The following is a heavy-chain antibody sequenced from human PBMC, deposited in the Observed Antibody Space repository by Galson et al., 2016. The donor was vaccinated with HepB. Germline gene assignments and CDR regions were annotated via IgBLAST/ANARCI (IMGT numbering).Heavy chain of an antibody. J-gene: IGHJ6*02. CDR3: TTDLIVGEDRWYRQRYYYGMHV. V-gene: IGHV3-15*01. CDR2: IKRKTDGGKI. CDR1: GFTLNNGW. D-gene: IGHD6-13*01. Sequence: SLRLSCAASGFTLNNGWMSWVRQAPGKGLEWVGRIKRKTDGGKIDYAAPVKGRFTISRDDSKNKLHLQMNSLKTEDTGVYYCTTDLIVGEDRWYRQRYYYGMHVWGQGTPVTVSS.